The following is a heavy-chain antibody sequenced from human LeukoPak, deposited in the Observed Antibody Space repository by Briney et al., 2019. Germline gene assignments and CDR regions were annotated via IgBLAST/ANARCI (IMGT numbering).Heavy chain of an antibody. Sequence: ASVKVSCKASGYTFTGYYMHWVRRAPGQGLEWMGWINPNSGGTNYAQKFQGRVTMTRDTSISTAYMELSRLRSDDTAVYYCARDHKGYYYDSSGYPNWFDPWGQGTLVTVSS. V-gene: IGHV1-2*02. J-gene: IGHJ5*02. CDR3: ARDHKGYYYDSSGYPNWFDP. CDR1: GYTFTGYY. CDR2: INPNSGGT. D-gene: IGHD3-22*01.